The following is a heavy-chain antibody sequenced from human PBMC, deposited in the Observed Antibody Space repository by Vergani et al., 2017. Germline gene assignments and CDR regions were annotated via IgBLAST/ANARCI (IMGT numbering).Heavy chain of an antibody. J-gene: IGHJ4*02. Sequence: QLQQSGPPLVKPSETLSLTCTVSGGSITSSSYYWGWIRQPPGKGLEWIGNIYHSGGAYYNPSLKGRVTISVDTSKNQFSLEVTSVTAADTAIYFCARTESFILRYFHWALWGQGTLVTVSS. CDR3: ARTESFILRYFHWAL. D-gene: IGHD3-9*01. CDR1: GGSITSSSYY. CDR2: IYHSGGA. V-gene: IGHV4-39*01.